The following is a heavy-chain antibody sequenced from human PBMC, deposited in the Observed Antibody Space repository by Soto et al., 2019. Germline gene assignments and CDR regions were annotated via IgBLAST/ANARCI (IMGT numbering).Heavy chain of an antibody. Sequence: EKQLLESGGGLVQAGWSLRLSCAASGFTVSSYALNWVRQAPGKGLEWVSGISASTYYADSVKGRFTISRDTSKNTLYLQMNSLRAEDTAIYFCAIRMYSTRWYYLDYWGQGTLVTVSS. V-gene: IGHV3-23*01. CDR2: ISAST. CDR3: AIRMYSTRWYYLDY. D-gene: IGHD6-13*01. J-gene: IGHJ4*02. CDR1: GFTVSSYA.